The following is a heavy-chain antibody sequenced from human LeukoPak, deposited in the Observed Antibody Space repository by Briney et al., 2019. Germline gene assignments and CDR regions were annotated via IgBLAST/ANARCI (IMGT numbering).Heavy chain of an antibody. V-gene: IGHV4-59*01. J-gene: IGHJ5*02. CDR3: ARRALNWFDP. Sequence: SETLSLTCTVSGGSISSYYWSWLRQPPGKGLEWIGYIYYSGSTNYSPSLKSRVTISVDTSKNQFSLKLSSVTAADTAVYYCARRALNWFDPWGQGTLVTVSS. CDR1: GGSISSYY. CDR2: IYYSGST.